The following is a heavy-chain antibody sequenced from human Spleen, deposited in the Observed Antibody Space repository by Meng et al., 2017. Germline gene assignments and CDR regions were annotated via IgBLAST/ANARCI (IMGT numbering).Heavy chain of an antibody. CDR1: GFTFSSYA. CDR3: ARVQTRILIRFFDCLFYFDY. J-gene: IGHJ4*02. Sequence: GESLKISCAASGFTFSSYAMHWVRQAPGKGLEWVAVISYDGSNKYYADSVKGRFTISRDNSKNTLYLQMNSLRAEDTAVYYCARVQTRILIRFFDCLFYFDYWGQGALVTVSS. CDR2: ISYDGSNK. D-gene: IGHD3-9*01. V-gene: IGHV3-30*01.